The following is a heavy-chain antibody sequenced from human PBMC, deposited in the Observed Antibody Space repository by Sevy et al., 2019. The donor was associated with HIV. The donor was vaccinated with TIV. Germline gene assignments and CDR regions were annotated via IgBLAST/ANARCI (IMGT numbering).Heavy chain of an antibody. D-gene: IGHD3-22*01. CDR3: ARLSVYYYDSSGYYTTGNAFDI. Sequence: GGSLRLSCAASEFTVSNNYMSWVRQAPGKGLQWVSVIYSGDSTYYADSVKGRFTISRDNSKNTLYLQMNSLRAEDTAVYYCARLSVYYYDSSGYYTTGNAFDIWGQGTMVTVSS. J-gene: IGHJ3*02. CDR1: EFTVSNNY. CDR2: IYSGDST. V-gene: IGHV3-53*01.